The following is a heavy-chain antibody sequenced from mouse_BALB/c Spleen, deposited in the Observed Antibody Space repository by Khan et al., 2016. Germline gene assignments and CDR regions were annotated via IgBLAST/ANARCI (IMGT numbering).Heavy chain of an antibody. CDR1: GFNIKDTY. Sequence: VQLQQSGAELVKPGASVKLSCTASGFNIKDTYMHWVKQRPEQGLEWIGRIDPANGNTKYDPKFQGKATITADTSSNTAYLQLSSLTSEDTAVYYCDRSPCDQDVGCAYWGQGTLVTVSA. V-gene: IGHV14-3*02. J-gene: IGHJ3*01. CDR2: IDPANGNT. CDR3: DRSPCDQDVGCAY.